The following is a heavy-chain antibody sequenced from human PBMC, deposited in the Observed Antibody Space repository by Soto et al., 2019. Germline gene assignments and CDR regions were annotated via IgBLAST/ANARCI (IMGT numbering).Heavy chain of an antibody. CDR3: ATDVGVAARVMDV. V-gene: IGHV1-24*01. D-gene: IGHD2-15*01. CDR2: FYPEDGET. Sequence: AAVKVSFMVALYTLTELSMHGVGQAPGKGLEWVGGFYPEDGETIYAQNFQGRVTITEDTSTDTAYVELSSLSSDDTAVYYCATDVGVAARVMDVWGQGTTVTVSS. J-gene: IGHJ6*02. CDR1: LYTLTELS.